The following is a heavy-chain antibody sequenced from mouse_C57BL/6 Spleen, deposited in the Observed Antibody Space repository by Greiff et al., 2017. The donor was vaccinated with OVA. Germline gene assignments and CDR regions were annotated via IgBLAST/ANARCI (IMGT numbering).Heavy chain of an antibody. V-gene: IGHV1-18*01. CDR2: INPNNGGT. CDR3: ARRRIYYGNYGDAMDY. J-gene: IGHJ4*01. Sequence: VQLQQSGPELVKPGASVKIPCKASGYTFTDYNMDWVKQSHGKSLEWIGDINPNNGGTIYNQKFKGKATLTVDKSSSTAYMELRSLTSEDTAVYYCARRRIYYGNYGDAMDYWGQGNSVTVSS. D-gene: IGHD2-1*01. CDR1: GYTFTDYN.